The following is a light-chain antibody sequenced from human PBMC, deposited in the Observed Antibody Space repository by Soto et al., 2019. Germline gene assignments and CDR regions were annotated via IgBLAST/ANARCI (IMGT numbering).Light chain of an antibody. V-gene: IGLV1-40*01. CDR2: GNS. J-gene: IGLJ1*01. CDR3: QSYDSSLSGYV. CDR1: SSNIGAGYD. Sequence: QSVLTQPPSVSGAPGQRVTISCTGSSSNIGAGYDVHWYQQLPGTAPKLLIYGNSNRPSGVPDRFSGSKSGTSASLAITGLQAEDEADYYFQSYDSSLSGYVFGTGTQLTVL.